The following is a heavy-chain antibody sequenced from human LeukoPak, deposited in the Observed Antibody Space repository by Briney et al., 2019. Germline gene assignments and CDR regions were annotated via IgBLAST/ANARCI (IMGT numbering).Heavy chain of an antibody. J-gene: IGHJ6*03. CDR2: IKHDGSEK. CDR3: AKGLLWFGELFPDMDV. V-gene: IGHV3-7*01. D-gene: IGHD3-10*01. Sequence: GGSLRLSCAVSGFTFDTYWMTWVRQAPGKGLEWVANIKHDGSEKYYVDSVKGRFTISRDNSKNTLYLQMNSLRAEDTAVYYCAKGLLWFGELFPDMDVWGKGTTVTISS. CDR1: GFTFDTYW.